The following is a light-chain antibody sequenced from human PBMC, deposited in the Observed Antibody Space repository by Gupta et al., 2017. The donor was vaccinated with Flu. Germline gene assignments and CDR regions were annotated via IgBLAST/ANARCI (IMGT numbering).Light chain of an antibody. CDR1: QSLSTS. J-gene: IGKJ3*01. CDR2: EAS. CDR3: QHRSDWPLFT. V-gene: IGKV3-11*01. Sequence: EVVLTQSPATLSLSPGEGATLSCRAIQSLSTSLAWYQQKPGQAPRLLIYEASNRATGIPARFSGSGSGADFTLTISSLGPEDFAVFYCQHRSDWPLFTFGPGTKVEIK.